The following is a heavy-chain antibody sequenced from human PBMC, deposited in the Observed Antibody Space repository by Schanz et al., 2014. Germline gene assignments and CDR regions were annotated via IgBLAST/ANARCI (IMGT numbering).Heavy chain of an antibody. CDR1: GFTFGNFF. J-gene: IGHJ6*02. D-gene: IGHD6-13*01. V-gene: IGHV3-7*01. CDR2: IKQDGIEK. CDR3: ARDRQQLVGRIGYYYGMDV. Sequence: EVQLVESGGGLVQPGGSLRLSCAASGFTFGNFFMSWVRQAPGKGLEWVANIKQDGIEKYYVDSVKGRFTISRDNAKNSLYLQMNSLTADDTAVYYCARDRQQLVGRIGYYYGMDVWGQGTTVTVSS.